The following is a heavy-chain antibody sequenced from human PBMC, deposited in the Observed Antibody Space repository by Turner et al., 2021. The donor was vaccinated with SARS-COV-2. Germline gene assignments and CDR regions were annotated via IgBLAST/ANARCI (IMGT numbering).Heavy chain of an antibody. CDR3: ARDGDRFGLFYYYGMDV. D-gene: IGHD2-21*01. J-gene: IGHJ6*02. CDR1: GFTFSSYA. V-gene: IGHV3-30-3*01. CDR2: ISYDGSNK. Sequence: QVQLVESGGGVVPPGGSLRLSCAASGFTFSSYAMHWVRQAPGKGLEWVAVISYDGSNKYYADSVKGRFTISRDNSKNTLYLQMNSLRAEDTAVYYCARDGDRFGLFYYYGMDVWGQGTTVTVSS.